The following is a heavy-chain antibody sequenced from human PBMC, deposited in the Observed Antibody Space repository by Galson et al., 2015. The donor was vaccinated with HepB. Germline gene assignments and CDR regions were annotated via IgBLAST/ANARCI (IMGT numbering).Heavy chain of an antibody. CDR2: LIPILDLA. D-gene: IGHD3-3*01. V-gene: IGHV1-69*10. CDR3: ARDKDGVYQNTKYFQY. J-gene: IGHJ1*01. Sequence: SVKVSCKASGGTFSRYAVSWVRQAPGQGLEWMGGLIPILDLANYAQKFQGRVTITADKSTSTAYMELSSLRPEDTAVYYCARDKDGVYQNTKYFQYWGQGTLVTVSS. CDR1: GGTFSRYA.